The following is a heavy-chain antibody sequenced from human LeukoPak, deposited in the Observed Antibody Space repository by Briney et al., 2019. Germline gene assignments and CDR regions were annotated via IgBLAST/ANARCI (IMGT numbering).Heavy chain of an antibody. CDR1: GYSFTNYW. CDR2: IDPSDSYT. Sequence: GESLQISCEGSGYSFTNYWISGGRQLPGKGLEWMGRIDPSDSYTNYSPSFKGHVTISADKSISTAYLQWSSLKASDTAMYYCARHPWSSGFGYWGQGTLVTVSS. D-gene: IGHD6-19*01. J-gene: IGHJ4*02. V-gene: IGHV5-10-1*01. CDR3: ARHPWSSGFGY.